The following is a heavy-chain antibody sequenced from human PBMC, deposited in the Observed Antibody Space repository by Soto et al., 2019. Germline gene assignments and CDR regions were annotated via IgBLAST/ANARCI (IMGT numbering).Heavy chain of an antibody. CDR3: AKVPTGTTFPYYYMDV. D-gene: IGHD1-7*01. V-gene: IGHV3-23*01. CDR2: ISGSGGST. CDR1: GFTFSSYA. Sequence: EVQLLESGGGLVQPGGSLRLSCAASGFTFSSYAMSWVRQAPGKGLEWVSAISGSGGSTYYADSVKGRFTISRDNSKNTLYLQMNSLRAEDTAVNYCAKVPTGTTFPYYYMDVWGKGTTVTVSS. J-gene: IGHJ6*03.